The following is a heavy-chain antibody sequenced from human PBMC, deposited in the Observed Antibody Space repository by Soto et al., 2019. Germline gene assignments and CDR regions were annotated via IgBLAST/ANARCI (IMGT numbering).Heavy chain of an antibody. J-gene: IGHJ2*01. CDR2: IIPILGIA. V-gene: IGHV1-69*02. CDR1: GGTFSSYT. D-gene: IGHD4-17*01. CDR3: ARGTTVVTLGGYFDL. Sequence: QVQLVQSGAEVKKPGSSVKVSCKASGGTFSSYTISWVRQAPGQGLEWMGRIIPILGIANYAQKFQGRVKITADKSTSTAYMELSSLRSEDTAVYYCARGTTVVTLGGYFDLWGRGTLFTVSS.